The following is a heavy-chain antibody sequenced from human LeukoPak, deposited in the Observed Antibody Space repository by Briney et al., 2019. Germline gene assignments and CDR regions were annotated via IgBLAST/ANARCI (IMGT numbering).Heavy chain of an antibody. CDR2: IYYSGNT. CDR1: GGSISSSSFY. D-gene: IGHD2-2*01. Sequence: SETLSLTCTVSGGSISSSSFYWGWIRQPPGKGLEWIGSIYYSGNTYYNPSLKSRVTISVDTSKNQFSLKLSSVTAADTAVYYCARHSRDIVVVPAAIPAGFFDYWGQGTLVTVSS. CDR3: ARHSRDIVVVPAAIPAGFFDY. V-gene: IGHV4-39*01. J-gene: IGHJ4*02.